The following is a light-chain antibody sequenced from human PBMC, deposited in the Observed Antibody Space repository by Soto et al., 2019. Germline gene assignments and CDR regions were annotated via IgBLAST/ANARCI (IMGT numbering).Light chain of an antibody. CDR2: DAS. CDR3: QQRSNLT. Sequence: EIVLTQSPATLSLSPGERATLSCRASQSVSSYLAWYQQKPGQAPRLLIYDASNRATGIPARFSGSGSGADFTLAIGGLEPAGFAVYYCQQRSNLTFGGGTKVEIK. V-gene: IGKV3-11*01. CDR1: QSVSSY. J-gene: IGKJ4*01.